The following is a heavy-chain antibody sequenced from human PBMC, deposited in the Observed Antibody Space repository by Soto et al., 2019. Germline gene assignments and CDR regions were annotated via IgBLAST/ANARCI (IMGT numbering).Heavy chain of an antibody. V-gene: IGHV4-39*01. D-gene: IGHD1-7*01. CDR2: IYYSGST. J-gene: IGHJ6*02. Sequence: SDTLSLTCTVSGGSISSSSYYRGWIRQPPGKGLEWIGSIYYSGSTYYNPSLKSRVTISVDTSKNQFSLKLSSVTAADTAVYYCARHGNYEAYYYYYGMDVWGQGTTVTVSS. CDR3: ARHGNYEAYYYYYGMDV. CDR1: GGSISSSSYY.